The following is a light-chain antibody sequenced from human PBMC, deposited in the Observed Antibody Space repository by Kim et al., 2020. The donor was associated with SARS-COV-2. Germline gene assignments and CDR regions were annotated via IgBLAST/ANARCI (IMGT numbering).Light chain of an antibody. V-gene: IGKV1-39*01. J-gene: IGKJ4*01. CDR2: VAS. Sequence: DIQMTQSPSSLSASVGDRVSITCRASQIISSYLNWYQQKPGEAPKLLIYVASSLQSGVPSRFSGSGSGTDFTLTISSLQPEDFATYYCQQSYSAPLTFGGGTKVDIK. CDR3: QQSYSAPLT. CDR1: QIISSY.